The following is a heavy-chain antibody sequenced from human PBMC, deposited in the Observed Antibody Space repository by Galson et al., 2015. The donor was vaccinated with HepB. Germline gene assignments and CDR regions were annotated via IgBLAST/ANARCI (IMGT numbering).Heavy chain of an antibody. J-gene: IGHJ5*01. CDR3: AKDRFCGGGTCYWSWFDS. D-gene: IGHD1-1*01. CDR2: ISGGGGST. V-gene: IGHV3-23*01. Sequence: SLRLSCAASGFTFRTYAMTWVRQAPGKGLEWVSAISGGGGSTYYADSVKGRFTISRDNSKNTLYLRMNTLRAEDTAVYYCAKDRFCGGGTCYWSWFDSWGQGTLVSVSS. CDR1: GFTFRTYA.